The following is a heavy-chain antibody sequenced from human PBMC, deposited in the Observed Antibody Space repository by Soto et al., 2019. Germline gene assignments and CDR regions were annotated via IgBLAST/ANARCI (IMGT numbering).Heavy chain of an antibody. J-gene: IGHJ4*02. Sequence: QLQLQESGSGLVKPSETLSLTCIVSNGSISSRSSYWGWIRQTPGKGLEWIGSIYYIGNTYYNPSLKSRVTISIDTSKTQXXXXXXXXXXXXXXXXXXXXXXXGAKGYYFENWGQGALVTVSS. CDR3: XXXXXGAKGYYFEN. CDR2: IYYIGNT. V-gene: IGHV4-39*01. CDR1: NGSISSRSSY.